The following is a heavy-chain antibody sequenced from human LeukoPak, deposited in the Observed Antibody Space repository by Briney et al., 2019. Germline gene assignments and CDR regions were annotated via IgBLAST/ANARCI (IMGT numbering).Heavy chain of an antibody. D-gene: IGHD6-13*01. CDR2: INTNTGES. J-gene: IGHJ3*02. CDR1: GYTFTSYA. V-gene: IGHV7-4-1*02. CDR3: ATRVPHRQGIAAACSFDI. Sequence: ASVKVSCKASGYTFTSYAMNWVRQAPGQGLEWMGWINTNTGESTYAQGFTGRFVFSLDTSVSTAYLQISSLKAEDTDACYCATRVPHRQGIAAACSFDIWGQGTMVTVSS.